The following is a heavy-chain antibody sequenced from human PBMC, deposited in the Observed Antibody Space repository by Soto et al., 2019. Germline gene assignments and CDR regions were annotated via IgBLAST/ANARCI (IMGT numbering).Heavy chain of an antibody. J-gene: IGHJ2*01. Sequence: LRLSWAASGFTVSSNYMSWVRQAPGKGLEWVSVIYSGGSTYYADSVKGRFTISRDNSKNTLYLQMNSLRAEDTAVYYCARVYYYDSSGYYYESWYFDLWGRGTLVTVSS. CDR3: ARVYYYDSSGYYYESWYFDL. V-gene: IGHV3-53*01. CDR2: IYSGGST. D-gene: IGHD3-22*01. CDR1: GFTVSSNY.